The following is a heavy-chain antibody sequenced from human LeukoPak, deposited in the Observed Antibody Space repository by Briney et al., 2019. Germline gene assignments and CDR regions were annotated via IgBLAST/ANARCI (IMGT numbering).Heavy chain of an antibody. J-gene: IGHJ5*02. D-gene: IGHD3-3*01. Sequence: ASVKVSCKASGYTFTSYDINWVRQATGQGLEWMGWMNPNSGNTGYAQKFQGRVTMTRDTSTSTVYMGLSSLRSEDTAVYYCARSHYDFWSGSLNWFDPWGQGTLVTVSS. V-gene: IGHV1-8*01. CDR3: ARSHYDFWSGSLNWFDP. CDR2: MNPNSGNT. CDR1: GYTFTSYD.